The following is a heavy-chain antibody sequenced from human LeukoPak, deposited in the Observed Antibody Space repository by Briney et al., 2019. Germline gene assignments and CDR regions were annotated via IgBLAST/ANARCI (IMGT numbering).Heavy chain of an antibody. J-gene: IGHJ3*02. CDR3: ARGGYGAFDI. CDR2: IYYSGST. Sequence: PSETLSLTCTVSGGSISSSSYYWGWIRQPPGKGLEWIGSIYYSGSTYYNPSLKSRVTISVDTSKNQFSLKLSSVTAADTAVYYCARGGYGAFDIWGQGTMVTVSS. CDR1: GGSISSSSYY. D-gene: IGHD3-16*01. V-gene: IGHV4-39*07.